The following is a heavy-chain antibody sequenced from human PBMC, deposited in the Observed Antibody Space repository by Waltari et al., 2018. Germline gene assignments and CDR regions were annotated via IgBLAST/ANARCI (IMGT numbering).Heavy chain of an antibody. CDR3: AKHLYTGRVNLFNYFDY. Sequence: QVQLQESGPGQVKPSETLSLTCTVSGGSVSSSRYYWGWIRQAPGKGLEWIGSIFQRGSAYYNPSLKSRLTISLDTSKNQFSLRLSSVTAADTAVYYCAKHLYTGRVNLFNYFDYWGQGTLVTVSS. J-gene: IGHJ4*02. CDR1: GGSVSSSRYY. D-gene: IGHD3-16*01. V-gene: IGHV4-39*07. CDR2: IFQRGSA.